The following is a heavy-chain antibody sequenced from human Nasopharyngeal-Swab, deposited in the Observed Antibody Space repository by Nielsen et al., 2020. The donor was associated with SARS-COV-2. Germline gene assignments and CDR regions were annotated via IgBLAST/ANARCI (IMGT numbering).Heavy chain of an antibody. D-gene: IGHD2-2*01. Sequence: SVKVSCKASGGTFSSYAISWVRQAPGQGLEWMGRIIPILGIANYAQKFQGRVTITADKSTSTAYMELSSLRSEDTAVYYCARVIVVVPAAHDDYYYYYVMDAWGQGTTVTVSS. CDR1: GGTFSSYA. V-gene: IGHV1-69*04. CDR3: ARVIVVVPAAHDDYYYYYVMDA. CDR2: IIPILGIA. J-gene: IGHJ6*02.